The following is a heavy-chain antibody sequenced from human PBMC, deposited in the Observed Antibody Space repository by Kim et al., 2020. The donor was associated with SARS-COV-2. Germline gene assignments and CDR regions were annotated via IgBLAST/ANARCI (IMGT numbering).Heavy chain of an antibody. D-gene: IGHD3-16*02. J-gene: IGHJ6*02. CDR3: ARGGDYVWGSYRFDYYYGMDV. V-gene: IGHV3-74*01. CDR1: GFTFSSYW. Sequence: GGSLRLSCAASGFTFSSYWMHWVRQAPGKGLVWVSRINSDGSSTSYADSVKGRFTISRDNAKNTLYLQMNSLRAEDTAVYYCARGGDYVWGSYRFDYYYGMDVWGQGTTVTVSS. CDR2: INSDGSST.